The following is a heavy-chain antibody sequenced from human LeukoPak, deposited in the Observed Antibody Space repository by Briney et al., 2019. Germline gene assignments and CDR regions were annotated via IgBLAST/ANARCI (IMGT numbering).Heavy chain of an antibody. CDR2: ISGSGGST. CDR1: GFTFSDYY. J-gene: IGHJ5*02. CDR3: ARKRLRFLVNWFDP. Sequence: GGSLRLSCAASGFTFSDYYMSWIRQAPGKGLEWVSAISGSGGSTYYADSVKGRFTISRDNSKNTLYLQMNSLRAEDTAVYYCARKRLRFLVNWFDPWGQGTLVTVSS. V-gene: IGHV3-23*01. D-gene: IGHD3-3*01.